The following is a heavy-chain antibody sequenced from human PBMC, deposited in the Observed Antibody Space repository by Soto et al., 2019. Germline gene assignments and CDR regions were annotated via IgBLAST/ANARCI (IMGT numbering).Heavy chain of an antibody. CDR1: GDSISSSNYY. CDR3: LSPDVYYDSSGYTLDY. CDR2: MFYSGNT. Sequence: SETLSLTCTVSGDSISSSNYYWGWIRQPPGKGLEWIGSMFYSGNTYYNPSLKSRVTLSIDTSKNQFSLKLNSVTAADTAVYYCLSPDVYYDSSGYTLDYCGQGTLVTVSS. V-gene: IGHV4-39*01. D-gene: IGHD3-22*01. J-gene: IGHJ4*02.